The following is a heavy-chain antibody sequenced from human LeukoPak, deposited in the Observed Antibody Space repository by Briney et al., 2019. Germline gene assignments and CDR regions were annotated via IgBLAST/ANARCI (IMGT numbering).Heavy chain of an antibody. Sequence: GGSLRLSCAASGFTFSSYGMHWVRQAPGKGLEWVALISYDGSNKYYAADSVKGRFTISRDNSKNTLYLQMNSLRAEDTAVYYCAKDAIILWFGELSAIDYWGQGIPVTVSS. D-gene: IGHD3-10*01. CDR1: GFTFSSYG. V-gene: IGHV3-30*18. CDR2: ISYDGSNK. J-gene: IGHJ4*02. CDR3: AKDAIILWFGELSAIDY.